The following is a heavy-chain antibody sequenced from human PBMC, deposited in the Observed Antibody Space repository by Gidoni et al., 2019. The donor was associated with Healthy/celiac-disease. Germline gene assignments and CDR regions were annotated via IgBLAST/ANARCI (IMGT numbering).Heavy chain of an antibody. CDR3: AKFSDYYDSSVPWDV. J-gene: IGHJ6*02. CDR2: ISGSGGST. CDR1: GSPFSSYA. D-gene: IGHD3-22*01. Sequence: EVQLLESGGGLVQPGGSLGPSCAASGSPFSSYAMSWVRQAPGKGLEWGSSISGSGGSTYYADSVKGRFTISRDNSKNTLYLQMNSLRAEDTAVYYCAKFSDYYDSSVPWDVWGQGTTVTVSS. V-gene: IGHV3-23*01.